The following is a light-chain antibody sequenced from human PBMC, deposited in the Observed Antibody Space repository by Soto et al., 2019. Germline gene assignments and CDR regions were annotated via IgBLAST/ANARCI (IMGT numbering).Light chain of an antibody. V-gene: IGKV1-33*01. CDR3: QQYDILPIT. J-gene: IGKJ5*01. Sequence: SHITQFASSLFASVGENLTIKCXATQDINIYLNWYQQKPGKAPNLLIYDASNLEIGVPSRFSGSGSGTHFTFTISSLQTEDIGTYYCQQYDILPITLGRGTGLEIK. CDR2: DAS. CDR1: QDINIY.